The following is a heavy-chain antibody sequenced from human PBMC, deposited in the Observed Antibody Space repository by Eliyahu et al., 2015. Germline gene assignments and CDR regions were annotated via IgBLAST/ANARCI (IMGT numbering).Heavy chain of an antibody. Sequence: EVQLVQSRAEVKEPGKSLKISCQGFGYSXNTYWIAWVRQAPGKGLEWMGVIYPGDSDTRYSPSFQGHVTISVDKSTKTAYLQWSSLKASDTAIYYCARRTDYFDGSGFNYWGQGTLVSVSS. CDR2: IYPGDSDT. CDR3: ARRTDYFDGSGFNY. CDR1: GYSXNTYW. J-gene: IGHJ4*02. D-gene: IGHD3-9*01. V-gene: IGHV5-51*01.